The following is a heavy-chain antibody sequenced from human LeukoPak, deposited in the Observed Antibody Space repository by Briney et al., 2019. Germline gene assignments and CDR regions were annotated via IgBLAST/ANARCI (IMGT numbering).Heavy chain of an antibody. CDR2: FSGTSGKT. J-gene: IGHJ4*02. CDR3: AKGSIVATTNFDY. V-gene: IGHV3-23*01. D-gene: IGHD5-12*01. Sequence: GGSLRLSCAASGFIFSTYAMSWVRQAPGKGLEWVSTFSGTSGKTYYSDSVKGRFTVPRDNSKNTLYLQMNSLRAEDTAVYYCAKGSIVATTNFDYWGQGTLVTVSS. CDR1: GFIFSTYA.